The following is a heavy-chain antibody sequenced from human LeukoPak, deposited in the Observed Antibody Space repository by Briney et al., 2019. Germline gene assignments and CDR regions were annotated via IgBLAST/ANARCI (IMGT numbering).Heavy chain of an antibody. V-gene: IGHV3-30*18. CDR3: AKDPGIAAAGTDY. CDR1: GFTFSSYW. D-gene: IGHD6-13*01. Sequence: PGGSLRLSCAASGFTFSSYWMSWVRQAPGKGLEWVAVISYDGSNKYYADSVKGRFTISRDNSKNTLYLQMNSLRAEDTAVYYCAKDPGIAAAGTDYWGQGTLVTVSS. J-gene: IGHJ4*02. CDR2: ISYDGSNK.